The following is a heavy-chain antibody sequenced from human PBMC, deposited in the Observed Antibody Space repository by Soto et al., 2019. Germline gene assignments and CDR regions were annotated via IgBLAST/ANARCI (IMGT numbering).Heavy chain of an antibody. Sequence: EVQLVESGGGLVKPEGSLRLSCAASGFAFSNAWINWVRQAPGKGLEWVGRIKSKAHGGTSDFAATVRGRFAITIDDSTNMAYIQINGLNTVVTSVYYCTTDSYTIRLVVRFNYWGGGTLVTVSS. J-gene: IGHJ4*01. D-gene: IGHD2-15*01. CDR3: TTDSYTIRLVVRFNY. CDR1: GFAFSNAW. CDR2: IKSKAHGGTS. V-gene: IGHV3-15*07.